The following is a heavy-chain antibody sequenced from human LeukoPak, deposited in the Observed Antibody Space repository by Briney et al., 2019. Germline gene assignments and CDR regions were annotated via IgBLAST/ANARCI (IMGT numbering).Heavy chain of an antibody. D-gene: IGHD2-21*02. V-gene: IGHV3-23*01. Sequence: GGSLRLSCAASGFTFSSYAMSWVRQAPGKGLEWVSTISRSSDNTYYADSVKGRFTISRDNSKDTLFLQMHSLRPGDTAVYYCVREDTPATANYWGQGTLVTISS. CDR1: GFTFSSYA. CDR3: VREDTPATANY. J-gene: IGHJ4*02. CDR2: ISRSSDNT.